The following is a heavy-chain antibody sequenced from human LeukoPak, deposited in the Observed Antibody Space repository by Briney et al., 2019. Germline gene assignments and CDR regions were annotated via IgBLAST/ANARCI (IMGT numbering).Heavy chain of an antibody. V-gene: IGHV4-34*01. J-gene: IGHJ4*02. CDR3: ARGPSSGWSWGGGY. CDR2: INHSGST. D-gene: IGHD6-19*01. Sequence: SETLSLTCAVYGGSFSGYYWSWIRQPPGKRLEWIGEINHSGSTNYNPSLKSRVTISVDTSKNQFSLKLSSVTAADTAVYYCARGPSSGWSWGGGYWGQGTLVTVSS. CDR1: GGSFSGYY.